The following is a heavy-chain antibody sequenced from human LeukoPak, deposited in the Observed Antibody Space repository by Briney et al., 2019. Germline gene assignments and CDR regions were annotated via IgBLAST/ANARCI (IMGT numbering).Heavy chain of an antibody. J-gene: IGHJ4*02. Sequence: PSETLSLTCTVSGGSISSSSYYWGWIRQPPGKGLEWIGSIYYSGSTYYNPSLKSRVTISVDTSKNQFSLKLSSVTAADTAVYYCARSGSPARYYDFWSGYALFDYWGQGTLVTVSS. CDR1: GGSISSSSYY. CDR2: IYYSGST. D-gene: IGHD3-3*01. CDR3: ARSGSPARYYDFWSGYALFDY. V-gene: IGHV4-39*01.